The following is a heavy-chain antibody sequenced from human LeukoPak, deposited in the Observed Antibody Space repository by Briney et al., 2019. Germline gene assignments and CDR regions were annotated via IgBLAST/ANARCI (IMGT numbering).Heavy chain of an antibody. CDR3: ARDSVVPAAAYDYYGMDV. Sequence: GGSLRLSCAASGFTFSDYYMSWIRHAPGKGLEWVSYISSSGSTIYYADSVKGRFTISRDNAKNSLYLQMNSLRAEDTAVYYCARDSVVPAAAYDYYGMDVWGQGTTVTVSS. D-gene: IGHD2-2*01. V-gene: IGHV3-11*01. CDR1: GFTFSDYY. CDR2: ISSSGSTI. J-gene: IGHJ6*02.